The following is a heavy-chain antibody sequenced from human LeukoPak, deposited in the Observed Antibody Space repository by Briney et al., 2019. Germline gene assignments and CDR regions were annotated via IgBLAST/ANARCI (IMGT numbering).Heavy chain of an antibody. D-gene: IGHD6-13*01. CDR3: ASGIAAAGVLDY. CDR2: IYSGGST. J-gene: IGHJ4*02. CDR1: GFTVSSNY. Sequence: GGSLRPSCAASGFTVSSNYMSWVRQAPGKGLEWVSVIYSGGSTYYADSVKGRFTISRDNSKNTLYLQMNSLRAEDTAVYYCASGIAAAGVLDYWGQGTLVTVSS. V-gene: IGHV3-66*01.